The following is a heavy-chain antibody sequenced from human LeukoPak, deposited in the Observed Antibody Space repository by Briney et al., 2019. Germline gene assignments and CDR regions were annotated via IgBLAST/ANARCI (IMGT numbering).Heavy chain of an antibody. CDR3: ARDRGAAKYQLLPPRWFDP. D-gene: IGHD2-2*01. CDR2: ISSSSSTI. J-gene: IGHJ5*02. Sequence: GSLRLSCAASGFTFSSYSMNWVRQAPGKGLEWVSYISSSSSTIYYADSVKGRFTISRDNAKNSLYLQMNSLRDEDTAVYYCARDRGAAKYQLLPPRWFDPWGQGTLVTVSS. V-gene: IGHV3-48*02. CDR1: GFTFSSYS.